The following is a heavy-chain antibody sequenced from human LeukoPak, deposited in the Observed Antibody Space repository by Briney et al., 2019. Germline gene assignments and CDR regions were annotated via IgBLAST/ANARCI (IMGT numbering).Heavy chain of an antibody. Sequence: SVKVSCKASGGTFFSYAISWVRQAPGQGLEWMGGIIPIFGTANYAQKFQGRVTITADESTSTAYMELSSLRSEDTAVYYCASDRYYYGSGSYDWFDPWGQGTLVTVSS. D-gene: IGHD3-10*01. V-gene: IGHV1-69*13. J-gene: IGHJ5*02. CDR2: IIPIFGTA. CDR1: GGTFFSYA. CDR3: ASDRYYYGSGSYDWFDP.